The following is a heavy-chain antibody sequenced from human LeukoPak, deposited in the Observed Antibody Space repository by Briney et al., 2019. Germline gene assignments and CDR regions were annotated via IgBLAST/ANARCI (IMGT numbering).Heavy chain of an antibody. D-gene: IGHD6-19*01. CDR1: GYSINSACH. Sequence: SETLSLTCAVSGYSINSACHWGWIRQPPGKGLEWIGSIHHSGTTYYNPSLKSRVTISVDTSKNQISLKVNSVTAADTAVYYCARNHLGWAYAFDIWGQGTMVTVSS. CDR2: IHHSGTT. CDR3: ARNHLGWAYAFDI. J-gene: IGHJ3*02. V-gene: IGHV4-38-2*01.